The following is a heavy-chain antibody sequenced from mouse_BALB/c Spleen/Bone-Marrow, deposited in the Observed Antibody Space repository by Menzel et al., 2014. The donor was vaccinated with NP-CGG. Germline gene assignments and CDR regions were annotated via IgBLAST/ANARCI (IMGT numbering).Heavy chain of an antibody. J-gene: IGHJ3*01. D-gene: IGHD1-1*02. Sequence: QVQLQQSATELARPGASVKMSCKASGYTFTSYTMHWVKRRPGQGLEWIGYINPSSGYTEYNQKFKDKTTLTADRSSSTAYMQLSSLTSEDSAVYYCAREEWSTGFAYWGQGTLVTVSA. CDR2: INPSSGYT. CDR3: AREEWSTGFAY. CDR1: GYTFTSYT. V-gene: IGHV1-4*02.